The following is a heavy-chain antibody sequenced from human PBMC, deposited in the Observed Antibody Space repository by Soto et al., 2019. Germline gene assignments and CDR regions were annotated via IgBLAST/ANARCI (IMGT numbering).Heavy chain of an antibody. Sequence: PSETPSLTCSVSGDSISDYYWSCIRQSPGKGLEWIGYFSHTAGTNYTPSLRSRVTMSEDTSKRRLSLKLRYVTAADTAVYYCARGASWHRGVFDFCGQRTQVIVSS. J-gene: IGHJ1*01. CDR1: GDSISDYY. V-gene: IGHV4-59*01. CDR3: ARGASWHRGVFDF. D-gene: IGHD3-3*01. CDR2: FSHTAGT.